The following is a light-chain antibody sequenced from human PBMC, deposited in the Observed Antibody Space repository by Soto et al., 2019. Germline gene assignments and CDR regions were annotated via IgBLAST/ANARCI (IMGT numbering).Light chain of an antibody. V-gene: IGKV1-5*01. CDR2: TAS. Sequence: DIQMTQSPSTLPASVGDTVTITFRASQTISRWLAWYQQKPGKAPRLLIYTASTLESGVPSRFSASGSGTEFTLTISSLHPDDFATYYCQEYNNYWTFGRGTKVDIK. J-gene: IGKJ1*01. CDR3: QEYNNYWT. CDR1: QTISRW.